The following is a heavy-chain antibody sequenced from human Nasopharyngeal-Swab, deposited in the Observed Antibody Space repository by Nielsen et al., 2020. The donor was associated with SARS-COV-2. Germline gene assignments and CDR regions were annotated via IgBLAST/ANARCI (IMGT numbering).Heavy chain of an antibody. CDR2: ISYDGSNK. Sequence: GESLKISCAASGFTFSSYGVHWVRQAPGKGLEWVAVISYDGSNKYYADSVKGRFTISRDNSKNTLYLQMNSLRAEDTAVYYCAKATYYDFWRYGMDVWGQGTTVTVSS. D-gene: IGHD3-3*01. CDR3: AKATYYDFWRYGMDV. J-gene: IGHJ6*02. V-gene: IGHV3-30*18. CDR1: GFTFSSYG.